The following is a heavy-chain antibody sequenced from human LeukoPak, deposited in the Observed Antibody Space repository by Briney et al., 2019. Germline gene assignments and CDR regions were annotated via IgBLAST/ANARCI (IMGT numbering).Heavy chain of an antibody. J-gene: IGHJ4*02. CDR3: ARATYSSSSYFDY. CDR1: GFTFSSYW. D-gene: IGHD6-6*01. CDR2: IKQDGSEK. Sequence: GGSLRLSCAASGFTFSSYWMSWVRQAPGKGLEWVANIKQDGSEKYYVDSMKGRFTISRDNAKNSLYLQMNSLRAEDTAVYYCARATYSSSSYFDYWGQGTLVTVSS. V-gene: IGHV3-7*01.